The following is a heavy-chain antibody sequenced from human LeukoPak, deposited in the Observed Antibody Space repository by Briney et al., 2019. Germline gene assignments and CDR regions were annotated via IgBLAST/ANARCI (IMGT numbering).Heavy chain of an antibody. J-gene: IGHJ4*02. CDR1: GFTFSSYA. V-gene: IGHV3-23*01. Sequence: GGSLRLSCAASGFTFSSYAMSWVRQAPGKGLEWVSALSDSGGSTYYADSVKGRFTISRDNSKNTLYLQMNSLRAEDTAVYYCAKDNLWFGELYVDYWGQGTLVTVSS. D-gene: IGHD3-10*01. CDR2: LSDSGGST. CDR3: AKDNLWFGELYVDY.